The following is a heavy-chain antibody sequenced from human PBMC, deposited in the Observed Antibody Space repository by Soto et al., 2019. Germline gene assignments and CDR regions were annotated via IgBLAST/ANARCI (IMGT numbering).Heavy chain of an antibody. D-gene: IGHD2-21*01. CDR2: LSGSGGST. CDR3: TRDRRMAVPIATPPFAFDV. V-gene: IGHV3-23*01. J-gene: IGHJ3*01. CDR1: GFTSSNYA. Sequence: EVQLLASGGGLVQPGGSLRLSCAASGFTSSNYAMSWVRQAPGKGLEWVSSLSGSGGSTYYADSWKGRFTISRDDSKNTVYLIMNRVRAEDSAVYYCTRDRRMAVPIATPPFAFDVWGQGTMVTVSS.